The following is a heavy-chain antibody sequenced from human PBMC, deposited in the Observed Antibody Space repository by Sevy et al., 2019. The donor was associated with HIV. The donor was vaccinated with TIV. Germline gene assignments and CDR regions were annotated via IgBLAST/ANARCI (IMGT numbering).Heavy chain of an antibody. CDR3: ARALRPYSFDTSTYFDY. CDR2: IYYSGST. J-gene: IGHJ4*02. Sequence: SETLSLTCTVSGASISSHYWSWIRQPPGKGLEWIRYIYYSGSTNYNPSLKSRVTMSVDTSKNQFSLKLRSVTAADTAMYYCARALRPYSFDTSTYFDYWGQGTLVTVSS. CDR1: GASISSHY. V-gene: IGHV4-59*11. D-gene: IGHD3-22*01.